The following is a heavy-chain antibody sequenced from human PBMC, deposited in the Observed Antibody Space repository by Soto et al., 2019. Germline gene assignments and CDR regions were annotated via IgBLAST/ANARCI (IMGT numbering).Heavy chain of an antibody. V-gene: IGHV4-59*08. D-gene: IGHD6-13*01. Sequence: LSLTCTVSGASINNYHWTWIRQPPGKGLEWIAYIYYTGITNFNPSLKSRVTISMDTSKKQFSLKLRSVTAADTAVYYCARVGSSWYLGMDVWGQGTTVTVSS. CDR3: ARVGSSWYLGMDV. CDR2: IYYTGIT. J-gene: IGHJ6*02. CDR1: GASINNYH.